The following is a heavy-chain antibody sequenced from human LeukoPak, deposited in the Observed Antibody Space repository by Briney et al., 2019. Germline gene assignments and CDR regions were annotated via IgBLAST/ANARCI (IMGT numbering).Heavy chain of an antibody. CDR1: GYTFTGYY. D-gene: IGHD3-22*01. Sequence: ASVKVSCKASGYTFTGYYMHWVRQAPGQGLKWMGWINPNSGGTNHAQKFQGRVTMTRDTSISTAYMELSRLRSDDTAVYYCAREQLSATITMIVVVASYFDYWGQGTLVTVSS. CDR3: AREQLSATITMIVVVASYFDY. V-gene: IGHV1-2*02. CDR2: INPNSGGT. J-gene: IGHJ4*02.